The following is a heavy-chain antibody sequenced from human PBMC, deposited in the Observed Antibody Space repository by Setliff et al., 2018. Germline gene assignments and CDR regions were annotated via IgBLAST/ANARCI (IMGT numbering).Heavy chain of an antibody. D-gene: IGHD3-10*01. CDR1: GGSFSTYA. J-gene: IGHJ3*02. Sequence: ASVKVSCKASGGSFSTYAISWARQAPGQGLEWMGVIIPSGGSTSYAQKFQGRVTMTRDTSTSTVYMELSSLRSEDTAVYYCARGPKFDGEAFDIWGQGTMVTVSS. CDR2: IIPSGGST. V-gene: IGHV1-46*01. CDR3: ARGPKFDGEAFDI.